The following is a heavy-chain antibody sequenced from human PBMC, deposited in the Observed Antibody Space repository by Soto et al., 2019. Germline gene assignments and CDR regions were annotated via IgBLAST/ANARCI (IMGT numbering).Heavy chain of an antibody. D-gene: IGHD6-19*01. CDR1: GFTFSSYA. V-gene: IGHV3-23*01. CDR3: AKDWGYSGWGNELPQ. Sequence: EVQLLESGGGLVQPGGSLRLSCAASGFTFSSYAMSWVRQAPGKGLEWVSAISGSGGSTYYADSVKGRFTISRDNSKNTLYLQMHSLRAEDTAVYYCAKDWGYSGWGNELPQWGQGTLVTVSS. J-gene: IGHJ4*02. CDR2: ISGSGGST.